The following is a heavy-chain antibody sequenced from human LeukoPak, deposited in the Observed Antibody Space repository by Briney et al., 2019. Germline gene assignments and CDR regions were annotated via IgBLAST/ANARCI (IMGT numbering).Heavy chain of an antibody. CDR1: GGSISSSSYY. CDR3: ARDAGSGWPSY. V-gene: IGHV4-61*02. CDR2: IYTSGST. D-gene: IGHD6-19*01. J-gene: IGHJ4*02. Sequence: SETLSLTCTVSGGSISSSSYYWSWIRQPAGKGLEWIGRIYTSGSTNYNPSLKSRVTMSVDTSKNQFSLKLSSVTAADTAVYYCARDAGSGWPSYWGQGTLVTVSS.